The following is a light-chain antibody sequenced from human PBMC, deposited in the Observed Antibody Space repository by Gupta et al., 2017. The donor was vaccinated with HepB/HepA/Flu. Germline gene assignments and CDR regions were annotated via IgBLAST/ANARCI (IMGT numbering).Light chain of an antibody. CDR1: ENVTRW. V-gene: IGKV1-5*03. Sequence: DIQLTQSPSTLSASVGDRVTVTCRASENVTRWLAWYQQKPGKAPNLLIYKTSSLQSGVPSRFSGSGYGTEFTLTISSRQPDDFATYYCQQYNKFSLPTFGAGTKVEIK. J-gene: IGKJ4*01. CDR2: KTS. CDR3: QQYNKFSLPT.